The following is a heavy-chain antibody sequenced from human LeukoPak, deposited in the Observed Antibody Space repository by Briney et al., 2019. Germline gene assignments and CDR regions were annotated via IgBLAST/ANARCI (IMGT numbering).Heavy chain of an antibody. CDR1: GYTFTSYG. CDR2: ISAYNGNT. V-gene: IGHV1-18*01. CDR3: AGVTYCSSTSCTNWFDP. D-gene: IGHD2-2*01. Sequence: ASVKVSCKASGYTFTSYGISWVRQAPGQGLEWMGWISAYNGNTNYAQKLQGRVTMTTDTSTSTAYMELRSPRSGDTAVYYCAGVTYCSSTSCTNWFDPWGQGTLVTVSS. J-gene: IGHJ5*02.